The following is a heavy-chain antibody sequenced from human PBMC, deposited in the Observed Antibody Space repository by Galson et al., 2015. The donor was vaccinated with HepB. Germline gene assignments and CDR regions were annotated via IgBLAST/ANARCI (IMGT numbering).Heavy chain of an antibody. CDR3: ARNSGHGDISAWMIKKVHLVNAFDI. CDR2: ISSAAPPP. J-gene: IGHJ3*02. D-gene: IGHD6-19*01. CDR1: GFPFSNSA. Sequence: SLRLSCAASGFPFSNSAMHWVRQAPGKGLQWVAFISSAAPPPSSASSVKGRFPISRDKSTHHRSLQRNSLRPADTAVDYGARNSGHGDISAWMIKKVHLVNAFDIWGQGTMVTVSP. V-gene: IGHV3-30*04.